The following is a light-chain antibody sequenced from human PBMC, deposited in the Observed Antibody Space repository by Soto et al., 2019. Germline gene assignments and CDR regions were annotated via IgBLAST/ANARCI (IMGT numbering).Light chain of an antibody. CDR2: AAS. Sequence: DIQMTQSPSSLSASVGDSVTITCRASQSISSSLNWYQQKPGKAPRLLIYAASTLQSGVPSGVSGSGSGTDFDLNISSLQPENFATCYCQQTFITPHTFGQGTKLEIK. CDR1: QSISSS. J-gene: IGKJ2*01. V-gene: IGKV1-39*01. CDR3: QQTFITPHT.